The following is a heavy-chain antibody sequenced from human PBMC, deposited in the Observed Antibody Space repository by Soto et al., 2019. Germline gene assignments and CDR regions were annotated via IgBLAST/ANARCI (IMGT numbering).Heavy chain of an antibody. D-gene: IGHD5-18*01. J-gene: IGHJ3*02. CDR1: GFTFSSYG. Sequence: PGGSLRLSCAASGFTFSSYGMHWVRQAPGKGLEWVAVISYDGSNKYYADSVKGRFTISRDNSKNTLYLQMNSLRAEDTAVYYCAKEWGGEYSYLPLAFDIWGQGTMVTVSS. V-gene: IGHV3-30*18. CDR2: ISYDGSNK. CDR3: AKEWGGEYSYLPLAFDI.